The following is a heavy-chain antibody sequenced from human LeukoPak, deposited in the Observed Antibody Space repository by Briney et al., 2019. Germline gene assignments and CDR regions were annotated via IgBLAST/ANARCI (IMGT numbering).Heavy chain of an antibody. Sequence: SETLSLTCTVSGGSVSSGDYYWDWIRQTLGKGLEWIGTINYSGSTYYNPSLKSRVTISVDTSKNHFSLNLSSVTAADTAVYYCAREPPYYYDSSGYFARDAFDIWGQGTMVTVSS. CDR3: AREPPYYYDSSGYFARDAFDI. V-gene: IGHV4-39*07. J-gene: IGHJ3*02. D-gene: IGHD3-22*01. CDR2: INYSGST. CDR1: GGSVSSGDYY.